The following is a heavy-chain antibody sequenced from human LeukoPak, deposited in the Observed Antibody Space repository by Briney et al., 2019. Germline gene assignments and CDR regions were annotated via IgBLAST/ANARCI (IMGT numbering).Heavy chain of an antibody. Sequence: ASVKVSCKASGYTFTSYGMSWVRQAPGQGLEWVAWISAYNGNTNYAEKVQGRFTMTTDTSKSTAYMELKSLRSDDTAVYYCARDQEFRPGGAFDIWDQGTIVIVSS. J-gene: IGHJ3*02. CDR1: GYTFTSYG. D-gene: IGHD3-10*01. V-gene: IGHV1-18*01. CDR3: ARDQEFRPGGAFDI. CDR2: ISAYNGNT.